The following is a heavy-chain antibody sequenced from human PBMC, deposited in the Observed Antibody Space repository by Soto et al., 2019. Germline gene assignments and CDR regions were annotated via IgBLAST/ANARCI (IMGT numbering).Heavy chain of an antibody. V-gene: IGHV4-31*03. CDR3: ARERIMITFGRDITPGVCDY. D-gene: IGHD3-16*01. J-gene: IGHJ4*02. CDR1: GGSISSGGYY. Sequence: PSETLSLTCTVSGGSISSGGYYWSWIRQHPGKGLEWIGYIYYSGSTYYNPSLKSRVTISVDTSKNQFSLKLSSVTAADTAVYYCARERIMITFGRDITPGVCDYWGQGTLVTVSS. CDR2: IYYSGST.